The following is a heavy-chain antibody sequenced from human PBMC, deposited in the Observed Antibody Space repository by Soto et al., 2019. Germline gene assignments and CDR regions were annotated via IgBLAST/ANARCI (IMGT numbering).Heavy chain of an antibody. V-gene: IGHV4-39*01. CDR3: ARRITIFGVDYFDY. D-gene: IGHD3-3*01. Sequence: PSETLSLTCTVSGGSISSSSYYWGWIRQPPGKGLEWIGSIYYSGSTYYKPSLKSRVTISVDTSKNQFSLKLSSVTAADTAVYYCARRITIFGVDYFDYWGQGTLVTVSS. CDR1: GGSISSSSYY. J-gene: IGHJ4*02. CDR2: IYYSGST.